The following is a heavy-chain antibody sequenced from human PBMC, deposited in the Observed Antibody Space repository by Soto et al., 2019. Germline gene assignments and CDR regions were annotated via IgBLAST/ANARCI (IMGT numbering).Heavy chain of an antibody. J-gene: IGHJ4*02. CDR1: GFTFSSYG. CDR2: IWHDGGNK. D-gene: IGHD3-16*01. V-gene: IGHV3-33*01. CDR3: ARDGDVNTGFGKDY. Sequence: GALRLSCAASGFTFSSYGMHWVRQAPGKGLEWVAFIWHDGGNKFYAESVKGRFTISRDNSKNTLYLQMTSLSAEDTAMYYCARDGDVNTGFGKDYWGQGTLVTVSS.